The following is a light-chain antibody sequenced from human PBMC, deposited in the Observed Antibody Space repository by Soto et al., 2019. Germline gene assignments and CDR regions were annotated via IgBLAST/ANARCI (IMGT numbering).Light chain of an antibody. V-gene: IGKV3-11*01. CDR1: HSVTTH. CDR3: QQRSDSIT. J-gene: IGKJ5*01. Sequence: EIVLTQYPDTLSLSPGERGTLSCWASHSVTTHLAWFQQRPGQTPRLLIYDASTRAPGIPARFSGRGSGADFTLTISSLEPEDFAVYYCQQRSDSITFGQGTRLEIK. CDR2: DAS.